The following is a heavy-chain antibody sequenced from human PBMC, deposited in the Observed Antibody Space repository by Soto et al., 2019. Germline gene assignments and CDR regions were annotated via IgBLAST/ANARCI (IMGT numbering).Heavy chain of an antibody. V-gene: IGHV1-69*10. CDR1: GGTFSSYA. CDR2: IIPVLGPA. J-gene: IGHJ4*02. CDR3: VRAAKRYFDY. Sequence: SVKVSCKASGGTFSSYAISWVRQAPGQGLEWMGGIIPVLGPAFYAQKFQGRVTITADKSTTTAYLELTSLRSEDTAVYYCVRAAKRYFDYWGQGTLVTVSS.